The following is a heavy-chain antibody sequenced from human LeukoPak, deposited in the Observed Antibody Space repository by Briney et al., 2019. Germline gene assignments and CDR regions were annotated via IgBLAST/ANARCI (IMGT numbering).Heavy chain of an antibody. CDR2: ISYDGSNK. CDR3: AKLPSFSTSGYFDY. CDR1: GFTFSSYG. J-gene: IGHJ4*02. D-gene: IGHD5/OR15-5a*01. Sequence: GGSLRLSCAASGFTFSSYGMHWVRQPPGKGLEWVAVISYDGSNKYYADSVKGRFTISRDNSKNTLYLQMNNLRAEDTAVYYCAKLPSFSTSGYFDYWGQGTLVTVSS. V-gene: IGHV3-30*18.